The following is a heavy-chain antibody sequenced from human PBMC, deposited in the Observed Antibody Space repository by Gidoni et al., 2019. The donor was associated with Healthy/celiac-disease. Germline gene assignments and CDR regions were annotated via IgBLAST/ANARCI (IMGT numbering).Heavy chain of an antibody. D-gene: IGHD1-7*01. CDR1: GFPFSLSA. CDR2: ISGSGGST. Sequence: EVQLLASGGGLVQPGGSLRLSFAASGFPFSLSAMSWVRQAPGKGLEWVSAISGSGGSTYYADSVKGRFTISRDNSKNTLYLQMNSLRAEDTAVYYCAKDSILSMELRSDAFDIWGQGTMVTVSS. J-gene: IGHJ3*02. V-gene: IGHV3-23*01. CDR3: AKDSILSMELRSDAFDI.